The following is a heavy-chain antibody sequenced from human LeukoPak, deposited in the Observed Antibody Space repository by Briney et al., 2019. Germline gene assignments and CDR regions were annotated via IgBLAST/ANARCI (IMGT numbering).Heavy chain of an antibody. D-gene: IGHD1-1*01. Sequence: PSETLSLTCAVSGGSISNYYWSWIRQPAGKGLEWIGRIYTSGGTNYNPSLKSQVTMSVDTSKNQFSLKLNSVTAADTAVYYCARDGVLERRPFDYWGQGTLVTVSS. CDR3: ARDGVLERRPFDY. CDR1: GGSISNYY. CDR2: IYTSGGT. V-gene: IGHV4-4*07. J-gene: IGHJ4*02.